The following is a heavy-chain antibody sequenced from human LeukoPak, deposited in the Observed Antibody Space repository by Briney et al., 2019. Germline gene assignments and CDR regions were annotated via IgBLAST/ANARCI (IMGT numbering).Heavy chain of an antibody. Sequence: GGSLRLSCAASGFTFNSDAMTWVRQAPEKGLEWVSSITDSGVDTYYADSVKGRFTISRDNSKKTLFLQMNSLRAEDTAVYYCAKGSRGSYHYWGQGTLVTVSS. CDR1: GFTFNSDA. D-gene: IGHD1-26*01. V-gene: IGHV3-23*01. J-gene: IGHJ4*02. CDR2: ITDSGVDT. CDR3: AKGSRGSYHY.